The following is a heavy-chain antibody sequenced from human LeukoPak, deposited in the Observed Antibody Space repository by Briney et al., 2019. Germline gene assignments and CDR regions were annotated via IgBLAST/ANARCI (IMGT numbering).Heavy chain of an antibody. CDR2: ISYDGSNK. CDR3: AASSTSSAFDP. J-gene: IGHJ5*02. V-gene: IGHV3-30*03. CDR1: GFTFSSYG. D-gene: IGHD2-2*01. Sequence: PGGSLRLSCAASGFTFSSYGMHWVRQAPGKGLEWVAVISYDGSNKYYADSVKGRFTISRDNSKNTLYLQMNSLRAEDTAVYYCAASSTSSAFDPWGQGTLVTVSS.